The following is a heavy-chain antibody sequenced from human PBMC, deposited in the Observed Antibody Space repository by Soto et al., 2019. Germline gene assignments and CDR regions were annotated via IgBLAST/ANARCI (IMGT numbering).Heavy chain of an antibody. J-gene: IGHJ4*02. V-gene: IGHV4-59*01. CDR2: IYYSGST. Sequence: QVQLQESGPGLVKPSETLSLTCTVSGGSISSYYWSWIRQPPGKGLEWIGYIYYSGSTNYNPSLKSRVTISVDTSKNQFSLKLSSVTAADTAVYYCARGVGSSWYDYWGQGTLVTVSS. CDR3: ARGVGSSWYDY. D-gene: IGHD6-13*01. CDR1: GGSISSYY.